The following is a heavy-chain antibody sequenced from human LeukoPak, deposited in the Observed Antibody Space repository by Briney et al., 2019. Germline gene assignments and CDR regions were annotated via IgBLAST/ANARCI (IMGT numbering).Heavy chain of an antibody. CDR1: GFTFSSYA. CDR2: ITDSGGST. CDR3: AKAARWNYFDY. D-gene: IGHD4-23*01. V-gene: IGHV3-23*01. J-gene: IGHJ4*02. Sequence: GGSLRLSCAASGFTFSSYAMSWVRHAPGKGLEWVSVITDSGGSTYYADSVKGRFTISRDNSKNTLYLQMNSLRAEDTAVYYCAKAARWNYFDYWGPGTLVTVSS.